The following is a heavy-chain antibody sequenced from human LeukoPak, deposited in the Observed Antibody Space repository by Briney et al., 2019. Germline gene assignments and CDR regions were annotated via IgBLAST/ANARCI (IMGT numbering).Heavy chain of an antibody. V-gene: IGHV3-21*01. CDR2: ISSSSSYI. Sequence: GGSLRLSCAASGFTFSSYAMSWVRQAPGKGLEWVSSISSSSSYIYYADSVKGRFTISRDNAKNSLYLQMNSLRAEDTAVYYCARGGDSSGGDYWGQGTLVTVSS. D-gene: IGHD6-19*01. CDR3: ARGGDSSGGDY. J-gene: IGHJ4*02. CDR1: GFTFSSYA.